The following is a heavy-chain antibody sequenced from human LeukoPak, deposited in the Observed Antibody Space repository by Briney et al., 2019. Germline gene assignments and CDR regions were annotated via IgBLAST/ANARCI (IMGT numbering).Heavy chain of an antibody. CDR3: ARDRASGYYYDSSGPH. V-gene: IGHV3-48*03. CDR2: ISSSGSTI. J-gene: IGHJ4*02. D-gene: IGHD3-22*01. Sequence: GGSLRLSCAASGFTFSSYEMNWVRQAPGKGLEWVSYISSSGSTIYYADPVKGRFTISRDNAKNSLYLQMNSLRAEDTAVYYCARDRASGYYYDSSGPHWGQGTLVTVSS. CDR1: GFTFSSYE.